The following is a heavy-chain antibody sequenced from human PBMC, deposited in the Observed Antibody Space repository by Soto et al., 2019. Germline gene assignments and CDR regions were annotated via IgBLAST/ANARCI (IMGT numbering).Heavy chain of an antibody. Sequence: EVQLVESGGGLVQPGGSLRLSCAASGFTFSSHWLSWVRQAPGKGLECVASINQDGSEKYYVDSVKGRFTISRDNAKNSLYLQMNSLRAEDTAVYYCARLLGYGWFDPWGQGTLVIVSS. CDR2: INQDGSEK. V-gene: IGHV3-7*01. D-gene: IGHD4-17*01. CDR1: GFTFSSHW. J-gene: IGHJ5*02. CDR3: ARLLGYGWFDP.